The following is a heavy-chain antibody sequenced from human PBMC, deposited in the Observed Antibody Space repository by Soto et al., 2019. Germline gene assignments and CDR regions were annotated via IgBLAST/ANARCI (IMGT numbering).Heavy chain of an antibody. J-gene: IGHJ4*02. Sequence: QVQLVESGGGVVQPGRSLRLSCAASGFTFNNYGMHWVRQAPGKGLEWVAVISYDGSNEYYADSVKGRFTISRDNFKTTLSLQMNSLRAEDTAVYYCAKEINYYAVGSPDYWGQGTLVTVSS. CDR2: ISYDGSNE. CDR1: GFTFNNYG. CDR3: AKEINYYAVGSPDY. D-gene: IGHD3-10*01. V-gene: IGHV3-30*18.